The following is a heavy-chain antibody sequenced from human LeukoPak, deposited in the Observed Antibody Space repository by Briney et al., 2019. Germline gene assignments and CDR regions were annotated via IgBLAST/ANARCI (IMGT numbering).Heavy chain of an antibody. CDR3: AKARGRVTSIVVVTHPFDS. CDR2: LSGSSTNT. CDR1: GFTFSSFA. Sequence: PGGSLRPSCAASGFTFSSFALSWVRQAPGEGLEWVSTLSGSSTNTYYADSVKGRFTISRDNSKSTLYLQMNSLRADDTAIYYCAKARGRVTSIVVVTHPFDSWGQGTLVAVSS. J-gene: IGHJ4*02. V-gene: IGHV3-23*01. D-gene: IGHD3-22*01.